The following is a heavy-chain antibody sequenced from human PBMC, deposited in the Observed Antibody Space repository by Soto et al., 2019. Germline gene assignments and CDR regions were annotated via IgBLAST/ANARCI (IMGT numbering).Heavy chain of an antibody. D-gene: IGHD3-10*01. CDR3: ARDVDGSGSYYLSH. CDR2: ISYDGSDK. J-gene: IGHJ4*02. CDR1: GFSLTTYG. Sequence: PGGSLRLSCAASGFSLTTYGMHWVRQAPGKGLEWLAFISYDGSDKYYADSVKGRLTISRDISRNTMYLQMNSLRVEDTVVYYCARDVDGSGSYYLSHWGQGTLVTVSS. V-gene: IGHV3-30*04.